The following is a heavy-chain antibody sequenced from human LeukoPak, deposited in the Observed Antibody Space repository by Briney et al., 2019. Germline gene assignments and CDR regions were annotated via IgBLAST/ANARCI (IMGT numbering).Heavy chain of an antibody. V-gene: IGHV4-59*11. CDR1: GGSISSHY. Sequence: SETLSLTCTVSGGSISSHYRSWIRQPPGKGLEWIGYIYYSGGSKYNPSLKSRVTISVDTSKNQFSLKLSSVTAADTAVYYCARLYDSSGYTNWLDPWGQGTLVTVSS. J-gene: IGHJ5*02. CDR2: IYYSGGS. CDR3: ARLYDSSGYTNWLDP. D-gene: IGHD3-22*01.